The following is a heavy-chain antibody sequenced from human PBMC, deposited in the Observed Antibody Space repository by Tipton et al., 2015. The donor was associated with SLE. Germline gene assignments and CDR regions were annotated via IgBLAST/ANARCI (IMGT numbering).Heavy chain of an antibody. J-gene: IGHJ3*02. Sequence: SLRLSCAASGFTFSSYSMNWVRQAPGKGLEWVSVITGGDSTYHADSVKGRFTISRHIFNNTVSLQMNSLRAEDTAVYYCARGDGISAFEIWGQGTKVIVSA. CDR1: GFTFSSYS. D-gene: IGHD3-3*02. CDR2: ITGGDST. V-gene: IGHV3-53*04. CDR3: ARGDGISAFEI.